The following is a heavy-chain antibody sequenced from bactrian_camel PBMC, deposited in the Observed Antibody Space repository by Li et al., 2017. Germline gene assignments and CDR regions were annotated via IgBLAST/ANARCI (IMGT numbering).Heavy chain of an antibody. D-gene: IGHD2*01. V-gene: IGHV3S40*01. J-gene: IGHJ4*01. Sequence: VQLVESGGGLVQPGGSLRLSCAASGFSFSSYDMSWVRQAPGKGLEWVSAINSGGGSTYYADSVKGRFTISQDNAKNTLYLQMNSLKSEDTALYYCATGSSGWSAYYWGQGTQVTVS. CDR2: INSGGGST. CDR1: GFSFSSYD. CDR3: ATGSSGWSAYY.